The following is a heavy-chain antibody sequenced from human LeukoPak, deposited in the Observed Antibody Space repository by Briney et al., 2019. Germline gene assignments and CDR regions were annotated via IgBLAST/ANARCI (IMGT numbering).Heavy chain of an antibody. J-gene: IGHJ6*02. CDR1: GGSFSGYY. Sequence: PSETLSLTCAVYGGSFSGYYWSWIRQPPGKGLEWIGEINHSGSTNYNPSLKSRVTISVDTSKNQFSLKLSSVTAADTAVYYCARLVTEPSAPQWAVVPAAIPSSYYYYYYGMDVWGQGTTVTVSS. D-gene: IGHD2-2*01. CDR3: ARLVTEPSAPQWAVVPAAIPSSYYYYYYGMDV. V-gene: IGHV4-34*01. CDR2: INHSGST.